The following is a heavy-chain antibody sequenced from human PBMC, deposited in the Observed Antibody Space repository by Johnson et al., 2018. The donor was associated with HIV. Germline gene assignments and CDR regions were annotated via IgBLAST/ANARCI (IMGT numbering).Heavy chain of an antibody. CDR2: ISYDGSNK. CDR1: GFTFSSYG. Sequence: QMQLVESGGGVVQPGRYLRLSCAASGFTFSSYGMHWVRQAPGKGLEWVAVISYDGSNKYYEDSVKGRFTISRDNSKNTVYLQMNSLRAEDTAVYYCAKGACGGDCFSHDAFDIWGQGTMVTVSS. D-gene: IGHD2-21*02. V-gene: IGHV3-30*18. CDR3: AKGACGGDCFSHDAFDI. J-gene: IGHJ3*02.